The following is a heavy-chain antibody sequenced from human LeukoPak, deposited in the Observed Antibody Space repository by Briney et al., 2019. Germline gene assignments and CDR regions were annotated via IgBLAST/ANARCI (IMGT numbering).Heavy chain of an antibody. V-gene: IGHV3-74*01. Sequence: GGSLRLSCEASGFTFTSVWMHWFRQAPGRGLVWISRISTDGAITGYADSVKGRFTISRDNAKNTLYLQMNSLRAEDTAVYYCARDRTTVTLFDYWGQGALVTVSS. CDR2: ISTDGAIT. D-gene: IGHD4-17*01. CDR1: GFTFTSVW. CDR3: ARDRTTVTLFDY. J-gene: IGHJ4*02.